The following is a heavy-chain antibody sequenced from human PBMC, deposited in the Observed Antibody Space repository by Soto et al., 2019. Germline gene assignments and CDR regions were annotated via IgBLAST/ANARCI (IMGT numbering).Heavy chain of an antibody. Sequence: GESLKISCKGSVYSFSSYWIAWVRQMPGKGLECMGIIFPGDSDTRYSPSFQGQVTISADKSISTAYLQWSSLKASDTAMYYCARLNGGGGWYFDYWGQETLVTVSS. V-gene: IGHV5-51*01. CDR3: ARLNGGGGWYFDY. J-gene: IGHJ4*02. CDR1: VYSFSSYW. D-gene: IGHD6-19*01. CDR2: IFPGDSDT.